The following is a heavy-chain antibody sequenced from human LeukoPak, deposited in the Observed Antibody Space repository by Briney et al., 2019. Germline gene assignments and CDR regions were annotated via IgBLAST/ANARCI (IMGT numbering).Heavy chain of an antibody. J-gene: IGHJ4*02. D-gene: IGHD6-13*01. CDR3: ANRIAAAGSFFDY. CDR1: GGSISSSSYY. Sequence: SETLSLTCTVSGGSISSSSYYWGWIRQPPGKGLEWIGSIYYSGSTYYNPSLKSRVTISVDTSKNQFSLKLSSVTAADTAVYYCANRIAAAGSFFDYWGQGTLVTVSS. V-gene: IGHV4-39*01. CDR2: IYYSGST.